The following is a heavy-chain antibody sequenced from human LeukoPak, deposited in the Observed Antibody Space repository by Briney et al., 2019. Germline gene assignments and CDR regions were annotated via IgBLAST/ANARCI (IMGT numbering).Heavy chain of an antibody. V-gene: IGHV3-9*01. CDR3: ARGDSYGYYYYGMDV. J-gene: IGHJ6*02. CDR1: GFTFDDYA. D-gene: IGHD5-18*01. CDR2: ISWNSGSI. Sequence: GRSLRLSCAASGFTFDDYAMHWVRQAPGKGLEWVSGISWNSGSIGYADSVKGRFTISRDNAKNSLYLQMNSLRAEDTAVYYCARGDSYGYYYYGMDVWGQGTTVTVSS.